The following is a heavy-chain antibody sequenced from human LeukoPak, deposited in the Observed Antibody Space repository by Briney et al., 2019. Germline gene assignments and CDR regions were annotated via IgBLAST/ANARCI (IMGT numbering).Heavy chain of an antibody. Sequence: GRSLRLSCAASGFSFSTTWMHWARQAPAKGMVWVSRIKSDGSGTSYADSVKGRFTISRDNAKNTLYLQMNSLRDEDTAVYYCARDWFYCTDYWGQGTLVTVSS. D-gene: IGHD2-21*02. CDR2: IKSDGSGT. J-gene: IGHJ4*02. V-gene: IGHV3-74*01. CDR1: GFSFSTTW. CDR3: ARDWFYCTDY.